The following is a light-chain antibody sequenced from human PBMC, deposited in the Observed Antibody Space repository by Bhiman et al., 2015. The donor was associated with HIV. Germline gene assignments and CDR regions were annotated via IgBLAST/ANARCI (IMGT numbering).Light chain of an antibody. J-gene: IGLJ1*01. V-gene: IGLV2-14*03. CDR2: DVS. CDR1: SSDVGGYNY. Sequence: QSALTQPRSVSGSPGQSVTISCTGTSSDVGGYNYVSWYQQHPGRAPKLMIYDVSNRPSGVSNRFSGSKSGNTASLTISGLQAEDEADYYCSSYTSSSTYVFGTGTNVTVL. CDR3: SSYTSSSTYV.